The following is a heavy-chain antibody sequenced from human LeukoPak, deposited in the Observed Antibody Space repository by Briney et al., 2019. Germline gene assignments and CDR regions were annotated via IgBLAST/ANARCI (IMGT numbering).Heavy chain of an antibody. CDR2: IIPIFGTL. Sequence: SVKVSCKASGGTFSSFALSWVRQAPGQGLEWMGGIIPIFGTLHYAQKFQGRVTITTDASTSTACMELSSLRSEDTAVYYCARGISLAWGAFDIWGQGTMATVSS. V-gene: IGHV1-69*05. J-gene: IGHJ3*02. D-gene: IGHD7-27*01. CDR3: ARGISLAWGAFDI. CDR1: GGTFSSFA.